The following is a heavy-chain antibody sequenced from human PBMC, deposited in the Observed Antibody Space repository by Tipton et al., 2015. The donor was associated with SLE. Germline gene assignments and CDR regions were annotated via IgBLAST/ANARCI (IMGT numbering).Heavy chain of an antibody. V-gene: IGHV3-53*01. Sequence: SLRLSCAASGFTVSSNYMSWVRQAPGKGLEWVSVIYSGGSTYYADSVKGRFTNSRDNSKNTLYLQMNSLRAEDTAVYYCARGDYGDYVGAFDIWGQGTMVTVSS. D-gene: IGHD4-17*01. CDR3: ARGDYGDYVGAFDI. CDR1: GFTVSSNY. CDR2: IYSGGST. J-gene: IGHJ3*02.